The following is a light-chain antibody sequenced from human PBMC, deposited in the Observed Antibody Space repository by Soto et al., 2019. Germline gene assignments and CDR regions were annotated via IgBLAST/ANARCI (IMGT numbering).Light chain of an antibody. CDR2: DVT. J-gene: IGLJ3*02. V-gene: IGLV2-14*03. Sequence: QSALTQPASVSGWPGQSITISCTGGSSDVGGHNYVSWYQHSPGKAPKLLIYDVTNRPSGVSNRFSGSKSGNTASLTISGLQDDDEADYSCNSDTTSGTVVFGGGTKVTVL. CDR3: NSDTTSGTVV. CDR1: SSDVGGHNY.